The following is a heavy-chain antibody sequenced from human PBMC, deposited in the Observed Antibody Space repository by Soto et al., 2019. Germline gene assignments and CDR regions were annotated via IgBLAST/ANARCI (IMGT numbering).Heavy chain of an antibody. CDR1: GFTFSSNY. D-gene: IGHD3-10*01. J-gene: IGHJ6*02. CDR3: ATLLLWFGEETGYGMDV. CDR2: IYSGGST. Sequence: GSLRLSCAASGFTFSSNYMSWVRQAPGKGLEWVSVIYSGGSTYYADSVKGRFTISRDNSKNTLYLQMNSLRAEDTAVYYCATLLLWFGEETGYGMDVWGQGTTVTVSS. V-gene: IGHV3-53*01.